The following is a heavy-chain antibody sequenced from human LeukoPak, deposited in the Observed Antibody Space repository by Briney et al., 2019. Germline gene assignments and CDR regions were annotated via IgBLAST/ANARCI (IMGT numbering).Heavy chain of an antibody. CDR2: IYYSGST. D-gene: IGHD6-19*01. CDR1: GGSISSYY. Sequence: SETLSLTCTVSGGSISSYYWSWIRQPPGKGLEWIGYIYYSGSTNYNPSLKSRVTISVDMSKNQFSLKLSSVTAADTAVYYCASLSGWYGSYYYGMDVWGQGTTVTVSS. V-gene: IGHV4-59*01. J-gene: IGHJ6*02. CDR3: ASLSGWYGSYYYGMDV.